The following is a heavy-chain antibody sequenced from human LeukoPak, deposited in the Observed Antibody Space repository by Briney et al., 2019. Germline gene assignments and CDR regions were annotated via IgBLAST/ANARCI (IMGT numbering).Heavy chain of an antibody. D-gene: IGHD3-3*01. CDR1: GGTFSSYA. CDR2: IIPIFGTA. CDR3: ARVRSNYDFWSGYSGYYYMDV. J-gene: IGHJ6*03. V-gene: IGHV1-69*05. Sequence: RASGKVSCKAAGGTFSSYAISWVRQAPGQGLEWMGGIIPIFGTANYAQKFQGRVTITTDESTSTAYMELSSLRSEDTAVYYCARVRSNYDFWSGYSGYYYMDVWGKGTTVTVSS.